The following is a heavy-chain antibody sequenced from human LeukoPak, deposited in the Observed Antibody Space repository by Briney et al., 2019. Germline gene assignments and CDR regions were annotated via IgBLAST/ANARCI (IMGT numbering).Heavy chain of an antibody. CDR3: GRGILGYYYFDL. Sequence: PSETLSLTCAVSGGSFTGYYRTWVRQPPGKGREWIGEIHYSGATSYNPSLRSRATISGATSVNRFSLRLTSVTAADSALYFCGRGILGYYYFDLWGRGTLVTVSS. V-gene: IGHV4-34*01. CDR2: IHYSGAT. D-gene: IGHD3-3*02. J-gene: IGHJ2*01. CDR1: GGSFTGYY.